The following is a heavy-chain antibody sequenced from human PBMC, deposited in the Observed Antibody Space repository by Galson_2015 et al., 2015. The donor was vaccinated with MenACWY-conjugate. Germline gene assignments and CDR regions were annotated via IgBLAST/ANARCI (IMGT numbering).Heavy chain of an antibody. CDR3: ARWMTIKMIEY. J-gene: IGHJ4*02. V-gene: IGHV4-59*01. CDR1: CASISNDY. CDR2: IHYRGST. D-gene: IGHD2-2*03. Sequence: GNLFLHCRVSCASISNDYWGWMRPPPARGLEGIGYIHYRGSTKYKPSLKNRITMSLDTYEKQFSLKLSSVTAADTAVYYFARWMTIKMIEYWDQGTLVTVSS.